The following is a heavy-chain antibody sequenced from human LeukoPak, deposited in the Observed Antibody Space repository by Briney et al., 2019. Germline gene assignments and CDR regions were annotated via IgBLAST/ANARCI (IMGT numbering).Heavy chain of an antibody. J-gene: IGHJ4*02. Sequence: SETLSLTCTVSGGSISSSSYYWGWIRRPPGKGLEWIGSIYYSGSTYYNPSLKSRVTISVDTSKNQFSLKLSSVTAADTAVYYCARLPKGRLGDYFDYWGQGTLVTVSS. CDR2: IYYSGST. CDR3: ARLPKGRLGDYFDY. D-gene: IGHD3-10*01. V-gene: IGHV4-39*01. CDR1: GGSISSSSYY.